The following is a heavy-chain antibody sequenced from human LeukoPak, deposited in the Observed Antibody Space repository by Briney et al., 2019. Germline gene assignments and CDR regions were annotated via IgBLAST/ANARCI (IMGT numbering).Heavy chain of an antibody. Sequence: SETLSLTCTVSGRPIRSSSYYWGWIRPPPGKGLEWSGSIYYSGRPYYNPSLKSRVTISVDTSKNQFALKLSSVTAADTAVYYCASSLRNCSGGSCYLYYYYYMDVWGKGTTVTVSS. CDR3: ASSLRNCSGGSCYLYYYYYMDV. V-gene: IGHV4-39*06. CDR2: IYYSGRP. J-gene: IGHJ6*03. CDR1: GRPIRSSSYY. D-gene: IGHD2-15*01.